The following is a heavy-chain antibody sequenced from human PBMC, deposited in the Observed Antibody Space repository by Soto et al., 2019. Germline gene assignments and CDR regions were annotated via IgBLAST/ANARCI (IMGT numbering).Heavy chain of an antibody. CDR1: GFTFSSYS. Sequence: GGSLRLSCASSGFTFSSYSMNWVRQAPGKGLEWVSSISSSSSYIYYADSVKGRFTISRDNAKNSLYLQMNSLRAEDTAVYYCARKPDYYGSGSYIYGMDVWGQGTTVTVSS. CDR2: ISSSSSYI. CDR3: ARKPDYYGSGSYIYGMDV. V-gene: IGHV3-21*01. J-gene: IGHJ6*02. D-gene: IGHD3-10*01.